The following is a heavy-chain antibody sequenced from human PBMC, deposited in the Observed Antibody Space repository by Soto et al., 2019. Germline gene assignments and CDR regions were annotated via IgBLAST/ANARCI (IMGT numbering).Heavy chain of an antibody. CDR2: IYYSGST. V-gene: IGHV4-59*01. CDR3: AREGGALRGCDFWSGYYNYYYYGMDV. D-gene: IGHD3-3*01. Sequence: SETLSLTCTVSGGSISSYYWSWIRQPPGKGLEWIGYIYYSGSTNYNPSLKSRVTISVDTSKNQFSLKLSSVTAADTAVYYCAREGGALRGCDFWSGYYNYYYYGMDVWGQGTTVTVSS. CDR1: GGSISSYY. J-gene: IGHJ6*02.